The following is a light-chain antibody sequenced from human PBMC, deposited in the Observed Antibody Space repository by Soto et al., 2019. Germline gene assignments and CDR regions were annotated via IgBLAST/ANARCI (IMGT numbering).Light chain of an antibody. V-gene: IGLV2-23*01. J-gene: IGLJ1*01. CDR2: EAS. CDR3: CSYAGSSTWV. Sequence: QSVLTQPASVSGSPGQSITISCTGTRSDVGSYNLVSWYQQHPGKVPKIVIYEASKRPSGAPNRFSGAKSGNTASLTVSGLQAEDEAVYYCCSYAGSSTWVFGTGTKRTVL. CDR1: RSDVGSYNL.